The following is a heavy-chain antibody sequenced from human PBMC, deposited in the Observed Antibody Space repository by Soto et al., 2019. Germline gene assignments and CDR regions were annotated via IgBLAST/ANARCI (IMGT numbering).Heavy chain of an antibody. Sequence: LSLTCTVSGGSISSGGYYWSWIRQHPGKGLEWIGYIYYSGSTYYNPSLKSRVTISVDTSKNQFSLKLSSVTAADTAVYYCARRAYDFWSGEYDYWGQGTLVTVSS. J-gene: IGHJ4*02. CDR1: GGSISSGGYY. CDR2: IYYSGST. D-gene: IGHD3-3*01. CDR3: ARRAYDFWSGEYDY. V-gene: IGHV4-31*03.